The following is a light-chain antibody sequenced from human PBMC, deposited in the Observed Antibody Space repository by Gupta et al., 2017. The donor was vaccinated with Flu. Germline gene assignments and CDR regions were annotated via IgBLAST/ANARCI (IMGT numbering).Light chain of an antibody. Sequence: DIQMTQSPSTLSASVGDSVTITCRASQTLSGWLAWYQQKPGKAPNLLIYRASSLESGVPSRFSGSGSGTEFILTISSLQPDDSASYYCQQYYSYPYSFGQGTKLEIK. CDR1: QTLSGW. V-gene: IGKV1-5*03. CDR3: QQYYSYPYS. J-gene: IGKJ2*03. CDR2: RAS.